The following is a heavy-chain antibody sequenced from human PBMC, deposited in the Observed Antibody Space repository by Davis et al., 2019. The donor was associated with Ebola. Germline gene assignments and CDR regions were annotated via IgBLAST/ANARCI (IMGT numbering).Heavy chain of an antibody. CDR2: IKQDGSEK. J-gene: IGHJ6*02. D-gene: IGHD2-15*01. CDR1: GFTFSSYW. V-gene: IGHV3-7*03. Sequence: PGGSLRLSCAASGFTFSSYWMSWVRQAPGKGLEWVANIKQDGSEKYYVDSVKGRFTISRDNAKNSLYLQMNSLRGEDTALYYCAKDMAAGLLAYYYYGMDVWGQGTTVTVSS. CDR3: AKDMAAGLLAYYYYGMDV.